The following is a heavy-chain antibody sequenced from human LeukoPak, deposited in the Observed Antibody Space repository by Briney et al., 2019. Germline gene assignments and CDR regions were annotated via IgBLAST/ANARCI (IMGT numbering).Heavy chain of an antibody. J-gene: IGHJ4*02. CDR3: ARVAWRQLWFCDY. CDR1: GLTFNAYL. D-gene: IGHD5-18*01. V-gene: IGHV3-7*03. Sequence: PGGSLRLSCAASGLTFNAYLMSWVRQAPGKGLEWVANIKQDGSEKYYVDSVKGRFVISRDNAKNALYLQMNSLRAEDTAVYYCARVAWRQLWFCDYWGQGTLVTVSS. CDR2: IKQDGSEK.